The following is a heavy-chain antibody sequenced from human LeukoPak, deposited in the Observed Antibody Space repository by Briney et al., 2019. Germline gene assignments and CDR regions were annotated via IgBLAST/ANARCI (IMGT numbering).Heavy chain of an antibody. D-gene: IGHD2-8*01. CDR2: IDPSDSYI. CDR1: GYSFSNYW. Sequence: GESLKISCKGSGYSFSNYWIGWVRQMPGKGLEWMGRIDPSDSYINYSPSFQGHVTISADKSISTAYLQWSSLKASDSAIYYCARHLSDSIMVLVYYFDYWGQGTLVTVSS. V-gene: IGHV5-10-1*01. J-gene: IGHJ4*02. CDR3: ARHLSDSIMVLVYYFDY.